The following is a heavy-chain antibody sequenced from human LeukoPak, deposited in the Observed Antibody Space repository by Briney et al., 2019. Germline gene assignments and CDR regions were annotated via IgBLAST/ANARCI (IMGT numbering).Heavy chain of an antibody. D-gene: IGHD6-13*01. Sequence: GGSLRLSCAASGFTFSGYWMSWVRQAPGKGLEWVANIKQDGSEKYYVDSVKGRFTISRDNAKNSLYLQMNSLRAEDTAVYYCARDSSSWLTSLYYFDYWGQGTLVTVSS. CDR3: ARDSSSWLTSLYYFDY. V-gene: IGHV3-7*01. CDR2: IKQDGSEK. J-gene: IGHJ4*02. CDR1: GFTFSGYW.